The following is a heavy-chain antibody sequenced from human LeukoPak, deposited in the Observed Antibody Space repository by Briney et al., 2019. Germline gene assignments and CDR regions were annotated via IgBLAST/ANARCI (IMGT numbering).Heavy chain of an antibody. Sequence: SETLSLTCAVYGGSFSGYYWSWIRQPPGKGLEWIGEINHSGTTNYNPSLKSRVTISVDTSKNQFSMKLSSVTAADTAVYYCARLLRGGRDTAMVTMIVVRAKPGAFGSWGQGTMVTVSS. CDR2: INHSGTT. J-gene: IGHJ3*02. CDR3: ARLLRGGRDTAMVTMIVVRAKPGAFGS. D-gene: IGHD5-18*01. CDR1: GGSFSGYY. V-gene: IGHV4-34*01.